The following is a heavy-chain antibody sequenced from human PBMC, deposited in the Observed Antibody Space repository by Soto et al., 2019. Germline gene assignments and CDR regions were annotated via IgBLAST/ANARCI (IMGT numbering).Heavy chain of an antibody. Sequence: QVQLVESGGGVVQPGRSLRLSCAASGFTFSSYGMHWVRQAPGKGLEWVAVISYDGSNKYYADSVKGRFTISRDNSKNTLDLQMNSLRAEDTAVYYCAKAMDPPVGAYDYWGQGTLVTVSS. J-gene: IGHJ4*02. CDR2: ISYDGSNK. CDR1: GFTFSSYG. CDR3: AKAMDPPVGAYDY. D-gene: IGHD1-26*01. V-gene: IGHV3-30*18.